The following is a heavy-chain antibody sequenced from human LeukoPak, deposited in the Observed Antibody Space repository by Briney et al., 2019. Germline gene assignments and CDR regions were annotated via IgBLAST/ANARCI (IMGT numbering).Heavy chain of an antibody. Sequence: ASVKVSCKASGYTFTSYDIKWVRQATGQGLEWMGWMNPNSGNTGYAQKFQGRVTMTRNTSISTAYMELSSLRSEDTAVYYCARWTPSKLVATIWEDPAFDYWGQGTLVTVSS. CDR3: ARWTPSKLVATIWEDPAFDY. V-gene: IGHV1-8*01. J-gene: IGHJ4*02. D-gene: IGHD5-12*01. CDR2: MNPNSGNT. CDR1: GYTFTSYD.